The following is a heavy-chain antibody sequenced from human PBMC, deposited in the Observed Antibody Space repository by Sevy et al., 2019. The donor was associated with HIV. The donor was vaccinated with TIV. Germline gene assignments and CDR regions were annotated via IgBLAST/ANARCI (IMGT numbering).Heavy chain of an antibody. V-gene: IGHV3-21*01. CDR2: ISSSSSYI. CDR3: ARAYSSSWSPVNWFDP. J-gene: IGHJ5*02. Sequence: GGSLRLSCAASGFTFSSYSMNWVRQAPGKGLEWVSSISSSSSYIYYADSVKGRFTISRDNAKNSLYLQMNSLRAEDTAVYYYARAYSSSWSPVNWFDPWGQGTLVTVSS. CDR1: GFTFSSYS. D-gene: IGHD6-13*01.